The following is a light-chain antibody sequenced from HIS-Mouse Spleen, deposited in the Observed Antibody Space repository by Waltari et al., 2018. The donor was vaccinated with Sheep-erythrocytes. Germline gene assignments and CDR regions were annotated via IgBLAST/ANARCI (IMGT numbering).Light chain of an antibody. Sequence: QSALTQPPSASGSPGQSVTISCTGTSSDVGGYNYVSWYQQHPGKAPKLMIYEVSKGPACVPDRFSGSKSGNTASLTVSGLQAEDEADYYCSSYAGSNNWVFGGGTKLTVL. CDR3: SSYAGSNNWV. CDR2: EVS. J-gene: IGLJ3*02. CDR1: SSDVGGYNY. V-gene: IGLV2-8*01.